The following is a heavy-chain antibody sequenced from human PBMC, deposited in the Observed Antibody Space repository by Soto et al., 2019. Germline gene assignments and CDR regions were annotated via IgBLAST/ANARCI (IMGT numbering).Heavy chain of an antibody. D-gene: IGHD1-26*01. CDR3: AGWELVSVSAAFDI. J-gene: IGHJ3*02. Sequence: ASVKVCCEASGYTFTSYDINWVRQATGQGLEWMGWMNPNSGNTGYAQKFQGRVTMTRNTSISTAYMELSSLRSEDTAVYYCAGWELVSVSAAFDIWGQGTMVTV. CDR1: GYTFTSYD. V-gene: IGHV1-8*01. CDR2: MNPNSGNT.